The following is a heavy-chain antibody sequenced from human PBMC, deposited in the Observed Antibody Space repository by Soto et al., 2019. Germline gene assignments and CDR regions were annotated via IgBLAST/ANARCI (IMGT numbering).Heavy chain of an antibody. V-gene: IGHV3-23*01. D-gene: IGHD3-3*01. J-gene: IGHJ6*02. CDR1: GFTFSSYA. Sequence: GGSLRLSCAASGFTFSSYAMSWVRQAPGKGLEWVSAISGSGGSTYYADSVKGRFTISRDNSKNTLYLQMNSLRAEDTAVYYCAKDLRITIFGVVIHYYGMDVWGQGTTVTVSS. CDR2: ISGSGGST. CDR3: AKDLRITIFGVVIHYYGMDV.